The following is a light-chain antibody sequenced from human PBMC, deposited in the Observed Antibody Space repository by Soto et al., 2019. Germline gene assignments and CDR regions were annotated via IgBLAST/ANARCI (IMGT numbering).Light chain of an antibody. V-gene: IGLV2-14*01. CDR2: EVS. Sequence: QSALTQPASVSGSPGQSITISFTGTSSDISIYHYVSWYQQHPGKAPKLIIYEVSNRPSGISNRFSGAKSGNTASLTISGLQVEYEADYYCCSYTSSTNYVFGAGTKLTVL. CDR1: SSDISIYHY. CDR3: CSYTSSTNYV. J-gene: IGLJ1*01.